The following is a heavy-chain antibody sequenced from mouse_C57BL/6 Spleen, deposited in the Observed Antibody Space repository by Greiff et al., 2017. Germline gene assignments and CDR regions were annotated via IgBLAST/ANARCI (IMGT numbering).Heavy chain of an antibody. CDR2: IDPANGNT. CDR1: GFTIKNTY. V-gene: IGHV14-3*01. CDR3: ASIYYVNYRFDY. Sequence: EVQLQQSVAELVRPGASVKLSCTASGFTIKNTYMHWVKQRPEQGLEWIGRIDPANGNTNYAPKFQGKATLTADTSSNTAYLQLSSLTSEDTAIYCCASIYYVNYRFDYWGQGTTLTVSS. J-gene: IGHJ2*01. D-gene: IGHD2-1*01.